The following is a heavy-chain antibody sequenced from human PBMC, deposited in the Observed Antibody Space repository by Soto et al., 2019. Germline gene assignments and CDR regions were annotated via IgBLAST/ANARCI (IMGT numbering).Heavy chain of an antibody. D-gene: IGHD3-16*02. CDR1: GFSLSSSRVG. CDR3: AHLMITYGGVVEDDAFDF. V-gene: IGHV2-5*02. Sequence: QITLTESGPTLVKPTQTLTLTCTFSGFSLSSSRVGVAWIRQPPGKALEWLAVIYWDDDKHYSPSLRSRLTITKDTSKNQVVLTMTNVDPVDTATYFCAHLMITYGGVVEDDAFDFWGQGTMVTISS. J-gene: IGHJ3*01. CDR2: IYWDDDK.